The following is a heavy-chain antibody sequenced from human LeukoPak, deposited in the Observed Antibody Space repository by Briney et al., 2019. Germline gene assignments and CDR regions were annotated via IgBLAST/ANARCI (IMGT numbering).Heavy chain of an antibody. Sequence: ASVKVSCKASGYTFTGYYMHWVQQAPGQGLKWMGRINPNSGGTNYAQKFQGRVTMTRDTSISTAYMELSRLRSDDTAVYYCARAQGAHWGYWFDPWGQGTLVTVSS. CDR3: ARAQGAHWGYWFDP. CDR1: GYTFTGYY. V-gene: IGHV1-2*06. J-gene: IGHJ5*02. D-gene: IGHD3-16*01. CDR2: INPNSGGT.